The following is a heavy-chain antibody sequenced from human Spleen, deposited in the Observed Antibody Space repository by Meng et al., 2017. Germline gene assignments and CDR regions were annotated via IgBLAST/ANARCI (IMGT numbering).Heavy chain of an antibody. J-gene: IGHJ4*02. D-gene: IGHD4-11*01. CDR1: GGSFSDYS. CDR2: INHSGST. Sequence: GRLQQWGAGRLKPPETLSLTGFVSGGSFSDYSWSWIRQPPGKGLEWIGEINHSGSTNYNPSLESRATISVDTSQNNLSLKLSSVTAADSAVYYCARGPTTMAHDFDYWGQGTLVTVSS. V-gene: IGHV4-34*01. CDR3: ARGPTTMAHDFDY.